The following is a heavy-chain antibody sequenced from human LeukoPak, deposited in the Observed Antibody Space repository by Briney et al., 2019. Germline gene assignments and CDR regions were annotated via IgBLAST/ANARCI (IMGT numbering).Heavy chain of an antibody. CDR2: ISGRGDDS. CDR3: VRMRGPERRHRSDY. D-gene: IGHD1-1*01. J-gene: IGHJ4*02. CDR1: VFTFA. V-gene: IGHV3-23*01. Sequence: GGPLRLSCVVSVFTFAVCWVRQAPGTGLEGSSTISGRGDDSFHADSVKGRFTISRDTSKNTLYLHMSSLRAADTAMYFCVRMRGPERRHRSDYWGQGALLIVSS.